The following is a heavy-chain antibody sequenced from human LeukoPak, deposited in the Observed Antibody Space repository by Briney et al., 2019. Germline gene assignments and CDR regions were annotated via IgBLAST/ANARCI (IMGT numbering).Heavy chain of an antibody. J-gene: IGHJ4*02. CDR1: GYTFTSYD. Sequence: ASVKVSCKASGYTFTSYDINWVRQATGQGLEWLGYMNPNSGNTGYAQKFQGRVTMTSDTSISTAYMELSSLRSEDTAVYYCAREPRRFGDWGQGTLVTVPS. CDR2: MNPNSGNT. V-gene: IGHV1-8*01. D-gene: IGHD3-10*01. CDR3: AREPRRFGD.